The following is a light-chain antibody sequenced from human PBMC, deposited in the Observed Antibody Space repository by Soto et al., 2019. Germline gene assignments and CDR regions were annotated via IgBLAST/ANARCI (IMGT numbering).Light chain of an antibody. J-gene: IGLJ1*01. Sequence: QSVLTQPPSVSGAPGQRVTIACTGTTSNIGAHYDVHWYQHIPGTAPKLLIYGYIHRPSGVPDRFSGSKSDTSASLAITGLQDEDEADYYCQSYDSSMSSYVFGPGTKVTVL. V-gene: IGLV1-40*01. CDR2: GYI. CDR1: TSNIGAHYD. CDR3: QSYDSSMSSYV.